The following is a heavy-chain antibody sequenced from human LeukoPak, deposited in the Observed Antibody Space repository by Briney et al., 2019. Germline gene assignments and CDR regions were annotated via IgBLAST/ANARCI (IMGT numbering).Heavy chain of an antibody. Sequence: PGGSLRLSCEASRFTFSSYAMSWVRQAPGKGLEWVSVISGSGGSTYHADSVKGRFTISRDNSKNTLYLQMNSLRAEDTAVYYCAKDRLRSSGYYYGSDYWGQGTLVTVSS. CDR1: RFTFSSYA. CDR2: ISGSGGST. V-gene: IGHV3-23*01. J-gene: IGHJ4*02. D-gene: IGHD3-22*01. CDR3: AKDRLRSSGYYYGSDY.